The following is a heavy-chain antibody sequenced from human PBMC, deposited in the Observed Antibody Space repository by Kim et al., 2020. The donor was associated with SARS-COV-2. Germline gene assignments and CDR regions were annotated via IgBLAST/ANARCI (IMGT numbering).Heavy chain of an antibody. Sequence: GGSLRLSCTAEVSFSRHWMHWVRQTPGKGLEWVSCINGDGSFISYADSVTGQFTISRDNTKNTVFLQMNSLRVEDTALYYCVRDSSGSYWGQGTLVSVSS. J-gene: IGHJ4*02. D-gene: IGHD3-22*01. V-gene: IGHV3-74*01. CDR3: VRDSSGSY. CDR1: EVSFSRHW. CDR2: INGDGSFI.